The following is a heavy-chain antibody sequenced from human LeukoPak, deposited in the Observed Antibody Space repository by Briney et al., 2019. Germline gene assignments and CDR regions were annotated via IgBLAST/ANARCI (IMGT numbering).Heavy chain of an antibody. CDR1: GYTFTSYG. J-gene: IGHJ4*02. CDR2: ISAYNGNA. Sequence: ASVKVSCKASGYTFTSYGISWVRQAPGQGLEWMGWISAYNGNANYAQKLQGRVTMTTGTSTSTAYMELRSLRSDDTAVYYCARVRYYDSSGYVDYWGQGTLVTVSS. CDR3: ARVRYYDSSGYVDY. V-gene: IGHV1-18*01. D-gene: IGHD3-22*01.